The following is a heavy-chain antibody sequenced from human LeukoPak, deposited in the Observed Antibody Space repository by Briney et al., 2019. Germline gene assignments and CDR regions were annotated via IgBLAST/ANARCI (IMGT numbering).Heavy chain of an antibody. V-gene: IGHV1-69*06. CDR3: ARVERSGSWVDAFDI. D-gene: IGHD6-13*01. CDR1: GGTFISYA. Sequence: ASVKVSCKASGGTFISYAISWVRQAPGKGLEWMGGIIPIFGTANYAQKFQGRVTITADKSTSTAYMELSSLRSEDTAVYYCARVERSGSWVDAFDIWGQGTMVTVSS. CDR2: IIPIFGTA. J-gene: IGHJ3*02.